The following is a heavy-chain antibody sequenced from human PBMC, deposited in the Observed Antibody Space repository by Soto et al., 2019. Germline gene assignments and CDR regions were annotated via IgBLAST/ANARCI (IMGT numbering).Heavy chain of an antibody. CDR3: ASGHCIGDCYIDH. Sequence: ASVKVSCKASGYPFTNYRSHWVRQAPGQRLEWLGWINSGDGNTKCSPKFQGRVTLARDTSAGTIYMELSSLTLEDTAVYYCASGHCIGDCYIDHWGQGTLVTVSS. CDR1: GYPFTNYR. V-gene: IGHV1-3*01. CDR2: INSGDGNT. D-gene: IGHD2-21*02. J-gene: IGHJ4*02.